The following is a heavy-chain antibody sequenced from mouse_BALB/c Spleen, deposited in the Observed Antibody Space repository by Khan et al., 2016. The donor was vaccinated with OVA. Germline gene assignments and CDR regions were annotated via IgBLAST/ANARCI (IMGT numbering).Heavy chain of an antibody. CDR3: TKHGYVAGFTY. Sequence: EVQLQQSGPELMKPGTSVKISCKASGYSFTTYYIHWVMQSHGKSLEWIGYIDPFSGDTTFNQKFKGKATLIVDKPSSTAYIHFRNLNLEDSAIYYCTKHGYVAGFTYWGQGTLVTVSA. D-gene: IGHD2-2*01. CDR1: GYSFTTYY. CDR2: IDPFSGDT. J-gene: IGHJ3*01. V-gene: IGHV1S135*01.